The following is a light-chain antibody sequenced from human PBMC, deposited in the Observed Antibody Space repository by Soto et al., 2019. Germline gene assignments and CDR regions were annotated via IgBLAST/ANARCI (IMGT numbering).Light chain of an antibody. CDR2: GAS. Sequence: EIVLTQSPGTLSLSPGERATLSCRASQSVSSNYLAWYQQKPGQAPRLLIYGASSRAIGIPDRFSGSGSGTDFTLTISRLEPEDFAVYSCQQYGSSPRTFGQGTKVEIK. J-gene: IGKJ1*01. CDR3: QQYGSSPRT. CDR1: QSVSSNY. V-gene: IGKV3-20*01.